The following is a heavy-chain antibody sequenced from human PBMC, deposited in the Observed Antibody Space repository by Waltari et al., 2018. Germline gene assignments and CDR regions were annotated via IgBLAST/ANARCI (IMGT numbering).Heavy chain of an antibody. J-gene: IGHJ4*02. CDR3: ARDLSLAPTTLMVVPQPFDY. D-gene: IGHD2-21*01. CDR1: GYTFSTSG. V-gene: IGHV1-18*01. CDR2: ISGYNGNT. Sequence: QVQLVQSAAGVKKPGALGRVYCEASGYTFSTSGFRRVRQAPGEGFEWSGWISGYNGNTNYVQKFQGRVTMTTDRSTNTAYMELRSLRSDDTAVYYCARDLSLAPTTLMVVPQPFDYWGQGTLVTVSS.